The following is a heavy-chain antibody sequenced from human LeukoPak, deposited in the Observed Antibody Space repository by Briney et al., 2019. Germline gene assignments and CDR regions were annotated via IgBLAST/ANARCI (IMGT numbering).Heavy chain of an antibody. CDR1: GDSVSSNSAA. Sequence: SQTLSLTCVISGDSVSSNSAAWNWIRQSPSRGLEWLGRTYYRSKRYNDYAVSVKSRITINPDTSKNQFSLQLNSVTPEDTAVYYCARVGYYDSSGYTDAFDIWGQGTMVTVSS. J-gene: IGHJ3*02. CDR3: ARVGYYDSSGYTDAFDI. V-gene: IGHV6-1*01. CDR2: TYYRSKRYN. D-gene: IGHD3-22*01.